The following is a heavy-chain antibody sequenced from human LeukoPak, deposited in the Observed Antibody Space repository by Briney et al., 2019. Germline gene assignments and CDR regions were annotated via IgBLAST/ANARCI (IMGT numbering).Heavy chain of an antibody. D-gene: IGHD6-19*01. CDR1: GFTFNRNA. J-gene: IGHJ4*02. CDR3: VRRGDASSGWGDHDF. CDR2: IGGSGAKT. Sequence: TGGSLRLSCAASGFTFNRNAISWVRQAPGKGLEWVSTIGGSGAKTFYADSVKGRFTISRDNSKNMVHLQMNSLTGEDTALYYCVRRGDASSGWGDHDFWGQGALVTVSS. V-gene: IGHV3-23*01.